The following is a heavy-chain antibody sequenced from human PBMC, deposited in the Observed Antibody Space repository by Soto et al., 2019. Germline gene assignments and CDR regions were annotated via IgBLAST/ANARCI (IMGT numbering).Heavy chain of an antibody. CDR1: GFTFGDYA. Sequence: GGSLRLSCTASGFTFGDYAMSWVRQAPGEGLEWVGLSRSKAYGGTTEYAASVKGRFTISRDDSKSIAYLQMNSLKTEDTAVYYCTMSRRDGYNSYSYSGMAVWGQGTTVTVPS. CDR2: SRSKAYGGTT. D-gene: IGHD5-12*01. V-gene: IGHV3-49*04. CDR3: TMSRRDGYNSYSYSGMAV. J-gene: IGHJ6*02.